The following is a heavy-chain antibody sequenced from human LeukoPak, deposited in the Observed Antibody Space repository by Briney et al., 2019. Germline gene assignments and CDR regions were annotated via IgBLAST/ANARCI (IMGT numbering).Heavy chain of an antibody. CDR1: GFTFSTYR. J-gene: IGHJ4*02. D-gene: IGHD4/OR15-4a*01. Sequence: GGSLRLSCAASGFTFSTYRMNWVRQVPGKGLEWVSSISSSSSYIYYADSVKGRFTISRDNAKNSLFLQMPSLRAEDTAVYYCATDDYGAFDYWGQGTLVTVSS. CDR3: ATDDYGAFDY. CDR2: ISSSSSYI. V-gene: IGHV3-21*01.